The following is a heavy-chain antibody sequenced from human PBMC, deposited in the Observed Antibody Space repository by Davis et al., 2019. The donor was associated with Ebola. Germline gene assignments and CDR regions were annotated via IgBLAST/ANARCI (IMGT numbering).Heavy chain of an antibody. Sequence: GGSLRLSCAASGFTFSSYGMHWVRQAPGKGLEWVAVISYDGSNKYYADSVKGRFTISRDNSKNTLYLQMNSLRAEDTAVYYCASNYYDSSGYYFLWYFQHWGQGTLVTVSS. D-gene: IGHD3-22*01. CDR3: ASNYYDSSGYYFLWYFQH. V-gene: IGHV3-30*03. CDR2: ISYDGSNK. CDR1: GFTFSSYG. J-gene: IGHJ1*01.